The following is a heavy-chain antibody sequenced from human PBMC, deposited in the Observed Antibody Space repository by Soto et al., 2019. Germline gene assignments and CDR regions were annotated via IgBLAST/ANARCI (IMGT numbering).Heavy chain of an antibody. Sequence: KVSCKASGGTFSSYTISWVRQAPGQGLEWMGRIIPILGIANYAQKFQGRVTITADKSTSTAYMELSSLRSEDTAVYYCARPKEWLHQGGAFDIWGQGTMVTVSS. D-gene: IGHD6-19*01. V-gene: IGHV1-69*02. CDR3: ARPKEWLHQGGAFDI. CDR2: IIPILGIA. CDR1: GGTFSSYT. J-gene: IGHJ3*02.